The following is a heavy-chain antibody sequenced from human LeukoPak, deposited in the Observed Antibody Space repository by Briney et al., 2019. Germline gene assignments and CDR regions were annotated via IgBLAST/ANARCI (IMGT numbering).Heavy chain of an antibody. J-gene: IGHJ3*02. Sequence: ASVKVSCKASGGTFSSYAISWVRQAPGQGLEWMGRIIPILGIANYAQKFQGRVTITADKSTSTAYMELSSLRSEDTAVYYCARDDSSGYYYGVDAFDIWGQGTMVTVSS. D-gene: IGHD3-22*01. V-gene: IGHV1-69*04. CDR3: ARDDSSGYYYGVDAFDI. CDR1: GGTFSSYA. CDR2: IIPILGIA.